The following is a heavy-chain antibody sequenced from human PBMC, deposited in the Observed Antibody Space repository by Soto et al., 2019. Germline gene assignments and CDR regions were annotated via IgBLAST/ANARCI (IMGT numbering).Heavy chain of an antibody. CDR2: INPSGGST. D-gene: IGHD6-13*01. J-gene: IGHJ5*02. Sequence: ASVKVSCKASGYTFTSYYIHWVRQAPGQGLEWMGIINPSGGSTSYAQKFQGRVTMTRDTSTSTVYMELSSLRSEDTAVYYCARDLISAAAGTWFDPWGQGTLVTVSS. CDR3: ARDLISAAAGTWFDP. V-gene: IGHV1-46*01. CDR1: GYTFTSYY.